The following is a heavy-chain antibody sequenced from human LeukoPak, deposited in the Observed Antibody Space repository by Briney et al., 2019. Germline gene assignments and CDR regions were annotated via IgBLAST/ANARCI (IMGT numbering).Heavy chain of an antibody. Sequence: GESLKISCKGSGYSFTSYWIGWVRQMPGKGLEWMGIIYPGDSDIRDSPSFQGQVAISADKSIGAAYLQWSSLKASDTAMYYCARSRACSSTSCSEWEAFDIWGQGTMVTVSS. D-gene: IGHD2-2*01. J-gene: IGHJ3*02. CDR1: GYSFTSYW. V-gene: IGHV5-51*01. CDR3: ARSRACSSTSCSEWEAFDI. CDR2: IYPGDSDI.